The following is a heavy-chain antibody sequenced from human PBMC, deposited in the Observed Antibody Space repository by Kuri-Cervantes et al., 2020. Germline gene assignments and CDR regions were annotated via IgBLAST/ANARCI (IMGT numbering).Heavy chain of an antibody. CDR3: VLDPERDGLSFDY. Sequence: SETLSLTCTVSGGSISSSSYYWGWMRQPPGKGLEWIGSIYYSGSTNYNPSLKGRVTISTDGTKNQFSLNLSSVIAADTAVYYCVLDPERDGLSFDYWGQGLLVTVSS. J-gene: IGHJ4*02. D-gene: IGHD3/OR15-3a*01. V-gene: IGHV4-39*07. CDR1: GGSISSSSYY. CDR2: IYYSGST.